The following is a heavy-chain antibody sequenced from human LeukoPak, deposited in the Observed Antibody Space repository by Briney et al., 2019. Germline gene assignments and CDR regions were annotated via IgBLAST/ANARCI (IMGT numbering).Heavy chain of an antibody. J-gene: IGHJ2*01. Sequence: GGSLTLSCAASGFTVSTNYMNWVRQAPGKGLEWVSILYSGSSTYYADSMKGRFTISRDDSKNTLYLQMNSMRAEDTAVYYCARVGDHYHWYLDLWGRGTHVTVSS. CDR1: GFTVSTNY. D-gene: IGHD3-10*01. V-gene: IGHV3-53*01. CDR3: ARVGDHYHWYLDL. CDR2: LYSGSST.